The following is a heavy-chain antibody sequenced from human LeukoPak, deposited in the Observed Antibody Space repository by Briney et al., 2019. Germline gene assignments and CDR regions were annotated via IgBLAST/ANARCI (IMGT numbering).Heavy chain of an antibody. CDR1: GGSISSYY. D-gene: IGHD3-22*01. V-gene: IGHV4-4*07. Sequence: SETLSLTCTVSGGSISSYYWSWIRQPAGKGLEWIGRIYASGSTKYNPSLKSRVTMSVDTSKNQFSLKLSSVTAADTAVYYCARAISDDDNSGYYYWGQGTLVTVSS. CDR3: ARAISDDDNSGYYY. CDR2: IYASGST. J-gene: IGHJ4*02.